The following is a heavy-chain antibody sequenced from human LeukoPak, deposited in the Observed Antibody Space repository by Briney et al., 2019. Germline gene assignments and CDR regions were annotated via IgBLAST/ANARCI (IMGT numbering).Heavy chain of an antibody. D-gene: IGHD3-16*01. V-gene: IGHV4-30-2*02. Sequence: PSETLSLTCAVSGGSISSGGYSWSWIRQPPGKGLEWIGYIYHSGSTNYNPSLKSRVTISVDTSKNQFSLKLSSVTAADTAVYCCARTRGSYWGQGTLVTVSS. J-gene: IGHJ4*02. CDR3: ARTRGSY. CDR2: IYHSGST. CDR1: GGSISSGGYS.